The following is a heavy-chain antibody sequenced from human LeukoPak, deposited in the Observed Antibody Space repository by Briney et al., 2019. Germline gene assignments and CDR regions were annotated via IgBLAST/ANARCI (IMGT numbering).Heavy chain of an antibody. J-gene: IGHJ6*03. V-gene: IGHV1-2*06. D-gene: IGHD5-12*01. CDR2: INPNSGGT. CDR1: GYTFTGYY. CDR3: ARVWVESGYLDPNLPRKRYYYYYMDV. Sequence: ASVKVSCKASGYTFTGYYMHLVRQAPGQGLEWMGRINPNSGGTNYAQKFQGRVTMTRDTSISTAYMELSRLRSDDTAVYYCARVWVESGYLDPNLPRKRYYYYYMDVWGKGTTVTVSS.